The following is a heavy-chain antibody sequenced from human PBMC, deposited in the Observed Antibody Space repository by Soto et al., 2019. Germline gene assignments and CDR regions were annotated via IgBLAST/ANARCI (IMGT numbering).Heavy chain of an antibody. CDR3: AIRRWELGSFDI. Sequence: QVHLQESGPGLVKPSGTLSLTCTVSGGSIISKDWWTWVRQSPGKGLEWIGETYHSGSTNYNPSLKSRLTISVDESKKRFSLKLTSVTAADTAIYYWAIRRWELGSFDIWGQGTMVTVSS. CDR2: TYHSGST. D-gene: IGHD7-27*01. J-gene: IGHJ3*02. V-gene: IGHV4-4*02. CDR1: GGSIISKDW.